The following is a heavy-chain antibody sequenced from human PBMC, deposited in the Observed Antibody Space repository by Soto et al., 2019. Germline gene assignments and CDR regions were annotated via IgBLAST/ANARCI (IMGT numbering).Heavy chain of an antibody. CDR2: ISSDGSNK. D-gene: IGHD5-12*01. V-gene: IGHV3-30*18. J-gene: IGHJ4*02. CDR3: TKARATHRNY. Sequence: QVQLVESGGGVVQPGRSLSLSCAASGFTFRNYVMHWVRQAPGKGLERVAVISSDGSNKYYADSVKGRFTISRDNSKNTLYLQMNSLRIEDTAVYYCTKARATHRNYWGQGTLVTVSS. CDR1: GFTFRNYV.